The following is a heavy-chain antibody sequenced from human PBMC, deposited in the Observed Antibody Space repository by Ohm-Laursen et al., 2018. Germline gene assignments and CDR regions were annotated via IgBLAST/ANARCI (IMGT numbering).Heavy chain of an antibody. Sequence: SDTLSLTCTVSGGSVTSYYWNWIRQPPGKGLEWIGYVYYSGSINYNPSLESRVTILLDTSKNQVSLKLNSVIAADTAVYYCARAARRSYCDSWGQGVLVTVSS. D-gene: IGHD3-10*01. V-gene: IGHV4-59*02. CDR3: ARAARRSYCDS. CDR1: GGSVTSYY. CDR2: VYYSGSI. J-gene: IGHJ4*02.